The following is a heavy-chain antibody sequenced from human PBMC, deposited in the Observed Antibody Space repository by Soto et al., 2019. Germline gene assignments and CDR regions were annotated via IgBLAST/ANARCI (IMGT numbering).Heavy chain of an antibody. V-gene: IGHV3-33*01. Sequence: QVQLVESGGGVVQPGRSLRLSCAASGFTFSSYGMHWVRQAPGKGLEWVAVIWYDGSNKYYADSVKGRFTISRDNSKNTLYLQMNSLRAEDTAVYYCAREYRSGWSFAFDIWGQGTMVTVSS. CDR1: GFTFSSYG. J-gene: IGHJ3*02. D-gene: IGHD6-19*01. CDR2: IWYDGSNK. CDR3: AREYRSGWSFAFDI.